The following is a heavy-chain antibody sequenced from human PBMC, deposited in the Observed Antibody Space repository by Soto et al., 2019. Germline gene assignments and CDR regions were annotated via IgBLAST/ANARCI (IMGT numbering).Heavy chain of an antibody. D-gene: IGHD4-17*01. CDR1: GFTFSNAW. J-gene: IGHJ2*01. CDR2: IKSKTDGGTT. CDR3: TPEGIRYGDYWYFDL. Sequence: EVQLVESGGGLVKPGGSLRLSCAASGFTFSNAWMSWVRQAPGKGQEWVGRIKSKTDGGTTDYAAPVKGRFTISRDDSKNTLYLQMNSLKTEDTAVYYCTPEGIRYGDYWYFDLWGRGTLVTVSS. V-gene: IGHV3-15*01.